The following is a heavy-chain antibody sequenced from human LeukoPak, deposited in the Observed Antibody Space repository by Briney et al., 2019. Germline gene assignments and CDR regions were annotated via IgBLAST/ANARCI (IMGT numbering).Heavy chain of an antibody. CDR2: INHSGST. CDR1: GGSFSGYY. Sequence: TSETLSLTCAVYGGSFSGYYWSWIRQPPGKGLEWIGEINHSGSTNYNPSLKSRVTISVDTSKNQFSLKLSSVTAADTAVYYCARGVHLLRSYYHGMDVWGQGTTVTVSS. CDR3: ARGVHLLRSYYHGMDV. D-gene: IGHD3-22*01. V-gene: IGHV4-34*01. J-gene: IGHJ6*02.